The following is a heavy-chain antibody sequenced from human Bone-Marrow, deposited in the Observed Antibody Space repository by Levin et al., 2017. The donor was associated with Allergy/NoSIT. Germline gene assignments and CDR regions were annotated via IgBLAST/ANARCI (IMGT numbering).Heavy chain of an antibody. D-gene: IGHD2-15*01. CDR1: GFSLSTSGVG. Sequence: ESGPTLVKPTQTLTLTCTFSGFSLSTSGVGVGWIRQPPGKALEWLAVIYWDDDKRYSPSLKSRLTITKDTSKNQVVLTMTNMDPVDTATYYCAHLKLLLFAFDIWGQGTMVTVSS. CDR2: IYWDDDK. V-gene: IGHV2-5*02. CDR3: AHLKLLLFAFDI. J-gene: IGHJ3*02.